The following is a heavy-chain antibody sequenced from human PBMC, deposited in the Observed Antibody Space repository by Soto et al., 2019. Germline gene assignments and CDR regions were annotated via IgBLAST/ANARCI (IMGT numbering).Heavy chain of an antibody. Sequence: SETLSLTCPVSGGSISSYYLSWIRQPPGKGLEWIGYIYYSGSTNYNPSLKSRVTISVDTSKNQFSLKLSSVTAADTAVYYCAREEYSGYGGWFDPWGQGTLVTVSS. CDR2: IYYSGST. V-gene: IGHV4-59*01. CDR3: AREEYSGYGGWFDP. D-gene: IGHD5-12*01. CDR1: GGSISSYY. J-gene: IGHJ5*02.